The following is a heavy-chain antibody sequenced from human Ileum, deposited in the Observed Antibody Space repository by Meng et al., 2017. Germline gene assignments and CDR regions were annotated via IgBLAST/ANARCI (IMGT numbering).Heavy chain of an antibody. D-gene: IGHD3-3*01. CDR1: WGGLSCKIAA. CDR2: TYYRSKWYS. Sequence: QLPGPRVLSPSPTPSLRCAVDWGGLSCKIAAWNWIRQPPLRGLEWLGRTYYRSKWYSEYAVSVKSRISITPDTSKNQFSLQMNSVTPEDTAVYYCASGSGSLDYWGPGTLVTVSS. V-gene: IGHV6-1*01. CDR3: ASGSGSLDY. J-gene: IGHJ4*02.